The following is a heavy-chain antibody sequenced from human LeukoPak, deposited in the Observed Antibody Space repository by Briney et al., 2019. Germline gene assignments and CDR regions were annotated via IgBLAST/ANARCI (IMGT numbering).Heavy chain of an antibody. V-gene: IGHV3-23*01. Sequence: GGSLRLSCVASGFTFRNYGMSWVRQAPGKGLEWVSGISGSGENTYYADSVKGRFTISRDNSKNTLYVQMNSLRAEDTAEYYCAKGRYEYVWGSDFDYWGQGTLSPSPQ. CDR1: GFTFRNYG. CDR3: AKGRYEYVWGSDFDY. CDR2: ISGSGENT. D-gene: IGHD3-16*01. J-gene: IGHJ4*02.